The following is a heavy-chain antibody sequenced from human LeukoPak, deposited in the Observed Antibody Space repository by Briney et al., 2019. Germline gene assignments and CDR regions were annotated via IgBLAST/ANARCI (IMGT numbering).Heavy chain of an antibody. CDR1: GFTFSDFY. D-gene: IGHD2-15*01. V-gene: IGHV3-11*01. CDR3: ARVALFNWFDS. CDR2: ISNSGSFI. J-gene: IGHJ5*01. Sequence: PGGSLRLSCAASGFTFSDFYMTWIRQAPGKGLEWVSYISNSGSFINYADSVKGRFTIFRDNAKNSLYPQMSSLRAEDTALYYCARVALFNWFDSWGQGTLVTVSS.